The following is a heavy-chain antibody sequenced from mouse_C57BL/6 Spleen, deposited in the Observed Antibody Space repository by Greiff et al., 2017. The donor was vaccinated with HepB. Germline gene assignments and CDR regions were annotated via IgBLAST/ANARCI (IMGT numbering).Heavy chain of an antibody. CDR1: GYTFTSYW. Sequence: QVQLQQPGAELVMPGASVKLSCKASGYTFTSYWMHWVKQRPGQGLEWIGEIDPSDSYTNYNQKFKGKSTLTVDKSSSTAYMQLSSLTSEDSAVYYCARRMRGNYDYYAMDYWGQGTAVTVSS. CDR3: ARRMRGNYDYYAMDY. V-gene: IGHV1-69*01. J-gene: IGHJ4*01. D-gene: IGHD2-1*01. CDR2: IDPSDSYT.